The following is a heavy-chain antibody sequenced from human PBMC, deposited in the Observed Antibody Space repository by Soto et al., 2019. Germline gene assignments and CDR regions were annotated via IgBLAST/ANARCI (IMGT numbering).Heavy chain of an antibody. J-gene: IGHJ6*02. CDR2: INPNSGGT. D-gene: IGHD6-19*01. Sequence: ASVKVSCKASGYTFTGYYMHWVRQAPGQGLEWMGWINPNSGGTNYAQKFQGRVTMTRDTSISTAYMELSRLRSDDTAVYYCARGGIGQWLVTHYGMDVWGQGTTVTAP. V-gene: IGHV1-2*02. CDR3: ARGGIGQWLVTHYGMDV. CDR1: GYTFTGYY.